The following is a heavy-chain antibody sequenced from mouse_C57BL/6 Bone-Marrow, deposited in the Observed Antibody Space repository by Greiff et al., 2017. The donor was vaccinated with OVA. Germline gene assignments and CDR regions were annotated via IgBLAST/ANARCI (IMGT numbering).Heavy chain of an antibody. CDR3: AREGAPYYFDY. J-gene: IGHJ2*01. Sequence: QVQLKQSGAELVRPGTSVKVSCKASGYAFTNYLIEWVKQRPGQGLEWIGVINPGSGGTNYNEKFKGKATLTADKSSSTAYMQLSSLTSEDSAVYFCAREGAPYYFDYWGQGTTLTVSS. CDR1: GYAFTNYL. V-gene: IGHV1-54*01. CDR2: INPGSGGT.